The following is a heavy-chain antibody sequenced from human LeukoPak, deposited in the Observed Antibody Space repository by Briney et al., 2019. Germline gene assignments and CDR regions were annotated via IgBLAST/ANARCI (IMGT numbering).Heavy chain of an antibody. CDR2: ISSSGSTI. J-gene: IGHJ4*02. D-gene: IGHD4-23*01. V-gene: IGHV3-48*03. CDR3: ARMYYGGNSGSDY. Sequence: PGGSLRLSCAASGFTFSSYEMNWVRQAPGKGLEWVSYISSSGSTIYYADSVKGRFTISRDNAKNSLYLQMNSLRAEDTAVYYCARMYYGGNSGSDYWGQGTLVTVSS. CDR1: GFTFSSYE.